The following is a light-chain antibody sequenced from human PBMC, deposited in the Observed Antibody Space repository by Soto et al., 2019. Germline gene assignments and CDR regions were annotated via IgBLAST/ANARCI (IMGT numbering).Light chain of an antibody. CDR2: XXG. CDR1: SSSIGGYNV. V-gene: IGLV2-23*01. CDR3: CSYVGATTYV. J-gene: IGLJ1*01. Sequence: SPLTQPASVSGSPGQSITISCSGTSSSIGGYNVVSCCREHRGNSXEVSLDXXGXRPSGVSDRFSGSTSGSTASLTISGLQAEDEAEYFCCSYVGATTYVFGSGTKVTVL.